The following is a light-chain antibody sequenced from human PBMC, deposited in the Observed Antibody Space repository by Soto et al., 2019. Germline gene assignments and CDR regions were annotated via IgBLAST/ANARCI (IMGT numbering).Light chain of an antibody. CDR3: SSYTSDNREYV. J-gene: IGLJ1*01. CDR1: SSDVRAYTS. CDR2: DVS. Sequence: QSVLTQPASVSGSPGQSITISCTGTSSDVRAYTSVSWYQQHPGKAPKLIIYDVSNRPPGISTRFSGSKSASTASLTISGLQAEDEAHYYCSSYTSDNREYVVATGTKVTVL. V-gene: IGLV2-14*01.